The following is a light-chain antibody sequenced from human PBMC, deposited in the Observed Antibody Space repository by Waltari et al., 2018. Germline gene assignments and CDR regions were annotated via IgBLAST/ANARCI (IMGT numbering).Light chain of an antibody. V-gene: IGLV2-11*01. J-gene: IGLJ2*01. CDR1: SSDVGYYNY. CDR2: DVT. Sequence: QSALTQPRSVSGSPGQSVTISRTGTSSDVGYYNYVSWYQQRPGKAPRLILYDVTKRPSGVPDRFSGSKSGNTASLTISGLQAEDEADFYCCSYAGSYILVFGGGTKLTVL. CDR3: CSYAGSYILV.